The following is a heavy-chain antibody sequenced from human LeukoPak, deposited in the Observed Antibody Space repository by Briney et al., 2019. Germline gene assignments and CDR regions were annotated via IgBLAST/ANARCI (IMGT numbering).Heavy chain of an antibody. D-gene: IGHD5-12*01. Sequence: AVKVSCKASGGTFSSYAISWVRQAPGQGLEWMGRIIPIFGIANYAQKFQGRVTITADKSTSTAYMELSSLRSEDTAVYYCARDGSGNYYYYGMDVWGQGTTVTVSS. CDR2: IIPIFGIA. CDR3: ARDGSGNYYYYGMDV. J-gene: IGHJ6*02. V-gene: IGHV1-69*04. CDR1: GGTFSSYA.